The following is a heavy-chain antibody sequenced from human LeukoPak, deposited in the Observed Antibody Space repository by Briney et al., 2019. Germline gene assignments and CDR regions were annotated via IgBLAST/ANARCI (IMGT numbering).Heavy chain of an antibody. J-gene: IGHJ4*02. CDR3: ARVGYDSNGYYYYFDY. Sequence: SETLSLTCTVSGDSISSYYWSWIRQPPGKGLEWTGYIYYSGSTNYNPSLKSRVTISVDTSKNQFSLKLSSVTAADTAVYYCARVGYDSNGYYYYFDYWGQGTLATVSS. D-gene: IGHD3-22*01. V-gene: IGHV4-59*01. CDR1: GDSISSYY. CDR2: IYYSGST.